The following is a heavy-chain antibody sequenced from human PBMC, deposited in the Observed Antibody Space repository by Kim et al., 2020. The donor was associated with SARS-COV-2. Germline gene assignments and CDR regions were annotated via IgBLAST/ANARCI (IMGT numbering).Heavy chain of an antibody. J-gene: IGHJ4*02. CDR1: GYTFTSYY. Sequence: ASVKVSCKASGYTFTSYYMHWVRQAPGQGLEWMGIINPSGGSTSYAQKFQGRVTMTRDTSTSTVYMELSSLRSEDTAVYYCARDQGVVGATWWDRPWWYWGQRALCTVSS. CDR3: ARDQGVVGATWWDRPWWY. V-gene: IGHV1-46*01. CDR2: INPSGGST. D-gene: IGHD1-26*01.